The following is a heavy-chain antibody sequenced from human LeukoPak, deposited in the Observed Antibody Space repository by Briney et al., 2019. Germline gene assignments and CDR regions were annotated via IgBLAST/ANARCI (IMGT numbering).Heavy chain of an antibody. J-gene: IGHJ4*02. D-gene: IGHD1-1*01. CDR3: ARDGSDNWGLFDN. V-gene: IGHV4-39*07. CDR2: HYHTGRI. Sequence: PSETLSLTCSVSGGSISGTSYCWGWIRQPPGKGPEWIGSHYHTGRIYHNPSLNSRVTISGDTSKNQFSLKLSSVTDADTAVYYCARDGSDNWGLFDNWGRGTLVTVSS. CDR1: GGSISGTSYC.